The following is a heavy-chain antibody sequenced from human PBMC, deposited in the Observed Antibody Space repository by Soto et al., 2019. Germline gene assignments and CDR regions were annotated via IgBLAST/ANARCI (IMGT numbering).Heavy chain of an antibody. CDR3: ARCSGSSGYLRHDGMDV. CDR1: GYSFTSYW. J-gene: IGHJ6*02. D-gene: IGHD3-22*01. Sequence: GESLKISCKGSGYSFTSYWISWVRQMPGKGLEWMGRIDPSDSYTNYSPSFQGHVTISADKSISTAYLQWGSLKASDTAMYYCARCSGSSGYLRHDGMDVWGQGTTVTVSS. CDR2: IDPSDSYT. V-gene: IGHV5-10-1*01.